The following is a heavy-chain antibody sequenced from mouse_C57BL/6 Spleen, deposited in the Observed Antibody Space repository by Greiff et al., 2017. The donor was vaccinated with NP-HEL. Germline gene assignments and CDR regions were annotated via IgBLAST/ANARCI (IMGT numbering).Heavy chain of an antibody. CDR3: ARLFYGSSPPFDY. CDR1: GFTFSSYG. V-gene: IGHV5-6*01. Sequence: EVKLMESGGDLVKPGGSLKLSCAASGFTFSSYGMSWVRQTPDKRLEWVATISSGGSYTYYTDSVKGRFTISRDNATNTLYLQMSSLKSEDTSIYYCARLFYGSSPPFDYWGQGTTLTVSS. D-gene: IGHD1-1*01. CDR2: ISSGGSYT. J-gene: IGHJ2*01.